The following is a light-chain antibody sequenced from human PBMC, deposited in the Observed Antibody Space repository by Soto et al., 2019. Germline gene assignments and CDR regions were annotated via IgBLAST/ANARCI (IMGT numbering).Light chain of an antibody. CDR1: SSDVGGYNY. V-gene: IGLV2-14*01. CDR3: SSYTSSSTLLYV. J-gene: IGLJ1*01. CDR2: DVS. Sequence: QSVLTQPASVSGSPGQSITISCTGTSSDVGGYNYVSWYQQHPGKAPKLMIYDVSTRPSGVSNRFSGSKSGNTASLTISGLHAEDEADYYCSSYTSSSTLLYVFGTGTKLTVL.